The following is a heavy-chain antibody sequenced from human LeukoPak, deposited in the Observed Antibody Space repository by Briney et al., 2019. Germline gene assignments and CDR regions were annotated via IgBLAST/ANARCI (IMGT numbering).Heavy chain of an antibody. CDR3: AKRGYYYDSSGYYSRTYFDY. V-gene: IGHV3-30*18. Sequence: PGGSLRLSCVVSGFTFSSYRMHWVRQAPGKGLEWVAVISYDGSNKYYADSVKGRFTISRDNSKNTLYLQMNSLRAEDTAVYYCAKRGYYYDSSGYYSRTYFDYWGQRTLLIVSS. D-gene: IGHD3-22*01. CDR2: ISYDGSNK. J-gene: IGHJ4*02. CDR1: GFTFSSYR.